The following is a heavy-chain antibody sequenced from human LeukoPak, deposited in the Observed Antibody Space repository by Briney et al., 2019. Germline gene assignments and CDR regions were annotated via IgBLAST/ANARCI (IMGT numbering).Heavy chain of an antibody. CDR3: AKLYCSSTSCYSPFDY. Sequence: GGSLRLSCAASGFTFSSYGMHWVRQAPGKGLEWVAFIRYDGSNKYYADSVKGRFTISRDNSKNTLYLQMNSLRAEDTAVYYCAKLYCSSTSCYSPFDYWGQGTLVTVSS. D-gene: IGHD2-2*01. CDR2: IRYDGSNK. CDR1: GFTFSSYG. J-gene: IGHJ4*02. V-gene: IGHV3-30*02.